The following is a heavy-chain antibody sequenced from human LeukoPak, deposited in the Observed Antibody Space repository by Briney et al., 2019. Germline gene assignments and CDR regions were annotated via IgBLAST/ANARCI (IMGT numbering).Heavy chain of an antibody. J-gene: IGHJ6*03. CDR1: GLTFDDYA. Sequence: PGGSLRLSCAASGLTFDDYAMHWVRQAPGKGLEWVSGISWNSGSIGYADSVKGRFTISRGNAKNSLYLQMNSLRAEDTALYYCAKGGRDIVVVVPPGTPHYYDSSRDYYYYMDVWGKGTTVTVSS. CDR3: AKGGRDIVVVVPPGTPHYYDSSRDYYYYMDV. V-gene: IGHV3-9*01. CDR2: ISWNSGSI. D-gene: IGHD2-15*01.